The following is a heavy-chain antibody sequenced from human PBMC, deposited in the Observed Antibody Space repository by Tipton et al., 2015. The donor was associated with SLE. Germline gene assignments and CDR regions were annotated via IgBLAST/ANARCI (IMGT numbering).Heavy chain of an antibody. V-gene: IGHV4-59*01. Sequence: TLSLTCTVFGGTISSYYWTWIRQPPGKGLEWIGYIYYSGSSNYNPSLKSRVTISVDTSKNQFSLKLSSVPAADTAVYYCARDPAPYSSPYEYFDLGGRGTLVTVSS. CDR3: ARDPAPYSSPYEYFDL. J-gene: IGHJ2*01. CDR1: GGTISSYY. D-gene: IGHD6-6*01. CDR2: IYYSGSS.